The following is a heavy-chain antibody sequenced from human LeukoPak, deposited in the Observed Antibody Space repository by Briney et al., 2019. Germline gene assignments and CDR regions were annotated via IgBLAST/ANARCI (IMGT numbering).Heavy chain of an antibody. Sequence: SVKVSCKASGGTFSSYAISWVRQAPGQGLEWMGRIIPILGIANYAQKFQGRVTITADKYTSTAYMELSSLRSEDTAVYYCARATGYSSGWRSGDWFDPWGQGTLVTVSS. D-gene: IGHD6-19*01. CDR3: ARATGYSSGWRSGDWFDP. V-gene: IGHV1-69*04. J-gene: IGHJ5*02. CDR2: IIPILGIA. CDR1: GGTFSSYA.